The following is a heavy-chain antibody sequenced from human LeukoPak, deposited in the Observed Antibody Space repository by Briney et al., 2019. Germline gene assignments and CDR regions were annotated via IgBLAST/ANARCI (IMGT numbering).Heavy chain of an antibody. Sequence: SETLSLTCSVSGGSISSSNWWSWVRQPPGKGLEWIGEIYHSGSTSYNPSLKSRVTISVDKSKNQFSLKLSSVTAADTAVYYCASILITFGGVIDGFDYWGQGTLVTVSS. CDR3: ASILITFGGVIDGFDY. V-gene: IGHV4-4*02. J-gene: IGHJ4*02. CDR2: IYHSGST. D-gene: IGHD3-16*02. CDR1: GGSISSSNW.